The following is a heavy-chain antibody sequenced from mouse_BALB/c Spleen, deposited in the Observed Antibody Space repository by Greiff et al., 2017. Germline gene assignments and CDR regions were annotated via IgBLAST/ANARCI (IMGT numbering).Heavy chain of an antibody. CDR3: ARDTLITTYAMDY. CDR1: GYSITSGYY. CDR2: ISYDGSN. V-gene: IGHV3-6*02. J-gene: IGHJ4*01. Sequence: VQLKESGPGLVKPSQSLSLTCSVTGYSITSGYYWNWIRQFPGNKLEWMGYISYDGSNNYNPSLKNRISITRDTSKNQFFLKLNSVTTEDTATYYCARDTLITTYAMDYWGQGTSVTVSS. D-gene: IGHD2-4*01.